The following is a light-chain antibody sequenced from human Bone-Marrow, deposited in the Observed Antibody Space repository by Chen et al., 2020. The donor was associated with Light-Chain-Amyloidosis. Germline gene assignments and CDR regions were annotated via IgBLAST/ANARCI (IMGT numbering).Light chain of an antibody. V-gene: IGLV2-8*01. J-gene: IGLJ1*01. CDR3: SSYAGNNNV. CDR1: SSDVGGYNY. Sequence: QSALTQPPSASGSPGQSVPISCTGTSSDVGGYNYVSWYQQHPGKAPKLVIYEVSNRPSGVPVRFAGSKSGNTASLTVSGLQAEDEADYYCSSYAGNNNVFGIGTKVTVL. CDR2: EVS.